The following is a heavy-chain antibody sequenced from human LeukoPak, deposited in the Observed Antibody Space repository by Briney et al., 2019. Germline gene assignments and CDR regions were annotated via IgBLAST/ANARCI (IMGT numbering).Heavy chain of an antibody. J-gene: IGHJ4*02. CDR3: ARGGVYGSGPFDY. CDR1: GGTFSSYA. D-gene: IGHD3-10*01. CDR2: IIPIFGTA. Sequence: SVKVSCKASGGTFSSYAISWVRQAPGQGLEWMGRIIPIFGTANCAQKFQGRVTITADESTSTAYMELSSLRSEDTAVYYCARGGVYGSGPFDYWGQGTLVTVSS. V-gene: IGHV1-69*13.